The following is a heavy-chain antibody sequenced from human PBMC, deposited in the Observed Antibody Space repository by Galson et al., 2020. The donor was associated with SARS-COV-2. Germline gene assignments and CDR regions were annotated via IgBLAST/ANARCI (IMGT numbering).Heavy chain of an antibody. D-gene: IGHD4-17*01. CDR1: GGSVSSGSYY. CDR3: ARDNSPLDGDYCWFDP. J-gene: IGHJ5*02. CDR2: IYYSGST. V-gene: IGHV4-61*01. Sequence: SETLSLTCTVSGGSVSSGSYYWSWIRQPPGKGLEWIGYIYYSGSTNYNPSRKSRVTISVDTSKNQFSLKLSSVTAADTAVYYCARDNSPLDGDYCWFDPWGQGTLVTGSS.